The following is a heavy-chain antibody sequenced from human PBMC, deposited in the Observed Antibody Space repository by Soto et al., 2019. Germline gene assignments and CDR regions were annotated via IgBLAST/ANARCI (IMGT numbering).Heavy chain of an antibody. J-gene: IGHJ5*01. CDR1: GDSFTSGNYY. CDR2: IYYSGST. CDR3: AMILVDTYMFSWFDH. Sequence: SETLSLTCTVSGDSFTSGNYYWSWIRQPPGKGLEWIGHIYYSGSTNYSPSLKSRGTISLDTSNNQFSLKVTSVTAADTAVYYCAMILVDTYMFSWFDHWGQGTLVTVSS. D-gene: IGHD2-15*01. V-gene: IGHV4-61*01.